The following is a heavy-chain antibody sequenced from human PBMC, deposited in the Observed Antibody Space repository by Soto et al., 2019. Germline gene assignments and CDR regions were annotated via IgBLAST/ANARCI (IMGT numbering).Heavy chain of an antibody. Sequence: SETLSLTCTVSGGSISSGDYYWSWIRQPPGKGLEWIGYIYYSGSTYYNPSLKSRVAISVDTSKNQFSLKVFPVTAADTAVYYCARASVQYYYDSSGYYASFYYGMDVWGQGTTVTVSS. J-gene: IGHJ6*02. V-gene: IGHV4-30-4*01. CDR2: IYYSGST. D-gene: IGHD3-22*01. CDR3: ARASVQYYYDSSGYYASFYYGMDV. CDR1: GGSISSGDYY.